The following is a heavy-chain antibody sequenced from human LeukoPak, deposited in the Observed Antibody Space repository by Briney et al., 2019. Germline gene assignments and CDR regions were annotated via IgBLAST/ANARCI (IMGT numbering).Heavy chain of an antibody. Sequence: GXXKLSCAASGFTFSGSAMHWVRQASGKGLEWVGRIRSKANSYATAYAASVKGRFTISRDDSKNTAYLQMNSLKTEDTAVYYCTRLAYYYDSSGYYYAFDYWGQGTLVTVSS. CDR3: TRLAYYYDSSGYYYAFDY. V-gene: IGHV3-73*01. CDR1: GFTFSGSA. J-gene: IGHJ4*02. CDR2: IRSKANSYAT. D-gene: IGHD3-22*01.